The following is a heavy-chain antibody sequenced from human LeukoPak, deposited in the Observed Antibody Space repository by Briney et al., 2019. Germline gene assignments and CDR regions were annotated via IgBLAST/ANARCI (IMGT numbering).Heavy chain of an antibody. CDR1: GFTFSSYA. J-gene: IGHJ4*02. V-gene: IGHV3-23*01. CDR2: ISGSGGST. Sequence: GGSLRLSCAASGFTFSSYAMSWVRQDPGKGLEWVSAISGSGGSTYYADSVKGRFTISRDNSKNTLYLQMNSLRAEDTAVYYCAKDSTPTEYSSSPADYWGQGTLVTVSS. CDR3: AKDSTPTEYSSSPADY. D-gene: IGHD6-6*01.